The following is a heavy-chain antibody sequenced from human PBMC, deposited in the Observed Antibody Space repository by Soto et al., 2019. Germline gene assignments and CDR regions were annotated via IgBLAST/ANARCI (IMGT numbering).Heavy chain of an antibody. CDR2: TYYRSKWYN. CDR3: AREAGRITIFGVVIIGYYGMDV. D-gene: IGHD3-3*01. CDR1: GDSVSSNSAA. J-gene: IGHJ6*02. Sequence: SQTLSLPCAISGDSVSSNSAAWNWIRQSPSRGLEWLGRTYYRSKWYNDYAVSVKSRITINPDTSKNQFSLQLNSVTPEDTAVYYCAREAGRITIFGVVIIGYYGMDVWGQGTTVTVSS. V-gene: IGHV6-1*01.